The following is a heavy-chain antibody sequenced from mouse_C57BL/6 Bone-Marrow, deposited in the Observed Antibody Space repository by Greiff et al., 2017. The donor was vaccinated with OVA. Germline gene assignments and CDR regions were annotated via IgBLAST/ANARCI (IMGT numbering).Heavy chain of an antibody. CDR2: IYPGNSDT. J-gene: IGHJ2*01. CDR1: GYTFTSSW. CDR3: TTVAPLDY. V-gene: IGHV1-5*01. Sequence: EVHLQQSGTVLARPGASVKMSCKTSGYTFTSSWLHWVKQRPGQGLDWIGAIYPGNSDTSYNQKFKGKAKLTAVTSASTAYMELSSLTNEDSAVYYCTTVAPLDYWGQGTTLTVSS. D-gene: IGHD1-1*01.